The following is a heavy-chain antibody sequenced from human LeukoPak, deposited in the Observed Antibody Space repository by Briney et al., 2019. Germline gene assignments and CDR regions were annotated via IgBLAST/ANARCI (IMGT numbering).Heavy chain of an antibody. Sequence: SETLSLTCTVSGGSISTSNYYWGWIRQPPGKGLEWIGNIFYSGSTYYSPSLRSRVTISLDTSRNQFSLKLNSVTAADTAVYYCARAVAGTQVFDYWGQGTLDTVSS. V-gene: IGHV4-39*07. D-gene: IGHD6-19*01. CDR1: GGSISTSNYY. CDR3: ARAVAGTQVFDY. J-gene: IGHJ4*02. CDR2: IFYSGST.